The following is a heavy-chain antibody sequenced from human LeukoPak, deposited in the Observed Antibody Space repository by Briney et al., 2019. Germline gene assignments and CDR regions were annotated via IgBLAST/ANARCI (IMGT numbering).Heavy chain of an antibody. CDR2: FSGSGGST. V-gene: IGHV3-23*01. CDR1: GFTFSSYA. D-gene: IGHD1-7*01. Sequence: GGSLRLSCAASGFTFSSYAMSWVRQAPGKGLECISGFSGSGGSTYYADSVKGRFTISRDNSKNTLYLQMNSLRVEDTALYYCARKGLGGELGGFDSWGQGTLVTVSS. J-gene: IGHJ4*02. CDR3: ARKGLGGELGGFDS.